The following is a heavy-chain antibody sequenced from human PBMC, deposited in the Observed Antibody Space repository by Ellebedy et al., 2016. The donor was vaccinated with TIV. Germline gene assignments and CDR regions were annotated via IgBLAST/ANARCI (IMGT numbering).Heavy chain of an antibody. D-gene: IGHD3-22*01. CDR1: GGSFSKNA. CDR3: SASSFYWTMILH. CDR2: IIPISDSA. Sequence: AASVKVSCKASGGSFSKNAVTWVRQAPGQGLEWMGGIIPISDSANYAHQFQGRVTIIADRSTSTATLELSSLRSEDTSVYYCSASSFYWTMILHWGQGTLVTVSS. J-gene: IGHJ4*02. V-gene: IGHV1-69*13.